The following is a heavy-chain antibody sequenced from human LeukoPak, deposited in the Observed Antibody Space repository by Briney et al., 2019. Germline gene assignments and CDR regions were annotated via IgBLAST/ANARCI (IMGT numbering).Heavy chain of an antibody. Sequence: SETLSLTCTVSGASVSRYYWNWIRQPPGKGLEWIGYIHNSGTTNYNPSLKSRVTISVDTSKNQFSLKLTSVTAADTALYYCARHVTTGGSMRCFDPWGQGTLVTVSS. D-gene: IGHD1/OR15-1a*01. CDR1: GASVSRYY. J-gene: IGHJ5*02. V-gene: IGHV4-59*08. CDR2: IHNSGTT. CDR3: ARHVTTGGSMRCFDP.